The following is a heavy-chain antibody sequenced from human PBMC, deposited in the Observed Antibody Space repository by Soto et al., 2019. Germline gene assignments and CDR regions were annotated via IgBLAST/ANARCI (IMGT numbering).Heavy chain of an antibody. CDR1: GFTFSSYA. J-gene: IGHJ6*03. V-gene: IGHV3-23*01. CDR3: AKDGSSGTFSHPPYYYYYMDV. Sequence: GGSLRLSCAASGFTFSSYAMSWVRQAPGKGLEWVSAISGSGGSTYYADSVKGRFTISRDNSKNTLYLQMNSLRAEDTAVYYCAKDGSSGTFSHPPYYYYYMDVWGKGTTVTVSS. D-gene: IGHD3-10*01. CDR2: ISGSGGST.